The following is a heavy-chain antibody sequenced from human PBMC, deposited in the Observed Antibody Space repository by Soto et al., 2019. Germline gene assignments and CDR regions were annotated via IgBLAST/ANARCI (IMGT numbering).Heavy chain of an antibody. Sequence: GGSLRLSCAASGFTFSTYAMSWVRQAPGKGLEWVGRIKSKTDGGTTDYAAPVKGRFTISRDDSKNTLYLQMNSLKTEDTAVYYCTTDRWIYCSGGSCYPNWFDPWGQGTLVTVSS. D-gene: IGHD2-15*01. J-gene: IGHJ5*02. V-gene: IGHV3-15*01. CDR3: TTDRWIYCSGGSCYPNWFDP. CDR1: GFTFSTYA. CDR2: IKSKTDGGTT.